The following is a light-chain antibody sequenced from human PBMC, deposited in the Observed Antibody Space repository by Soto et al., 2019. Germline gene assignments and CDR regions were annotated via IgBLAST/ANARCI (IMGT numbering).Light chain of an antibody. CDR3: LQDYNYPRT. CDR1: QDIRTE. J-gene: IGKJ1*01. CDR2: VTS. Sequence: AIQMTQSPSSLSASVGDRVTITCRASQDIRTELGWYQQKPGKAPNLLIYVTSSLQSGVPSRFSGSGSGTDFTLTISSLQPEDFATYYCLQDYNYPRTFGQGTKVEIK. V-gene: IGKV1-6*01.